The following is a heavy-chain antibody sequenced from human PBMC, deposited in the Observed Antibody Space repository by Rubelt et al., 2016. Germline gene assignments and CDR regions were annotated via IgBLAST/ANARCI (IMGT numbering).Heavy chain of an antibody. CDR2: VYYTGSA. Sequence: QLQVQESGPGLVKPSETLSLTCTVSGASIGGSSYYWGWIRQPPGEGLEWIGTVYYTGSANYNPSLRSRVPIYVDTSKNQFSLRVSSRTAADTAIYYCARHGVAPWLNYADYWGQGTLVTVSS. CDR1: GASIGGSSYY. CDR3: ARHGVAPWLNYADY. V-gene: IGHV4-39*01. D-gene: IGHD2-2*01. J-gene: IGHJ4*02.